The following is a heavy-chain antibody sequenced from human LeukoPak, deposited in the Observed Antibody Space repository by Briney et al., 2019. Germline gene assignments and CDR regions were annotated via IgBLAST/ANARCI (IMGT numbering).Heavy chain of an antibody. CDR2: IWYDGSNK. V-gene: IGHV3-33*08. CDR3: ARERGATTLSYYGMDV. J-gene: IGHJ6*02. D-gene: IGHD1-26*01. CDR1: GFTFSSYG. Sequence: PGRSLRLSCAASGFTFSSYGMHWVRQAPGKGLEWVAVIWYDGSNKYYADSVKGRFTISRDNSKNTLYLQMNSLRAEDTAVYYCARERGATTLSYYGMDVWGQGTTVTVSS.